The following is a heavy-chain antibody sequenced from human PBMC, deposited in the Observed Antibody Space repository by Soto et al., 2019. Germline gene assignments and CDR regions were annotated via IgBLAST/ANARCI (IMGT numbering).Heavy chain of an antibody. V-gene: IGHV3-23*01. CDR3: AKAGAAMRLIESSCFDP. J-gene: IGHJ5*02. Sequence: GGSLRLSCAASGFTFSSYAMSWVRQAPGKGLEWVSAISGSGGSTYYADSVKGRFTISRDNSKNTLYLQMNSLRAEDTAVYYCAKAGAAMRLIESSCFDPWGQGTLVTVSS. D-gene: IGHD5-18*01. CDR1: GFTFSSYA. CDR2: ISGSGGST.